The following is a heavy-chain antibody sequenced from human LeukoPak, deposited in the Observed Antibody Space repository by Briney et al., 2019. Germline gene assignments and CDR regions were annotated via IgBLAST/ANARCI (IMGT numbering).Heavy chain of an antibody. CDR1: GYTFGSYG. J-gene: IGHJ3*02. CDR3: ARGEYYDSSLSEI. V-gene: IGHV1-18*01. CDR2: ISAYNGNT. D-gene: IGHD3-22*01. Sequence: ASVKVSCKASGYTFGSYGISWVRQAPGQGLEWMGWISAYNGNTKYAQKFQGRVTMTTDTSTSTAYMELRSLRSDDTAVYYCARGEYYDSSLSEIWGQGTMVTVSS.